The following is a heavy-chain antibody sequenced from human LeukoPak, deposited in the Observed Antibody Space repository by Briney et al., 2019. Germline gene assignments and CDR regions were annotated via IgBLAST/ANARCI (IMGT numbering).Heavy chain of an antibody. CDR1: GFTFSNYA. CDR3: AKCFNYYYFYMDV. J-gene: IGHJ6*03. CDR2: SRGSGGDT. V-gene: IGHV3-23*01. Sequence: GGSLRLSCAASGFTFSNYAMSWVRQAPGKGLEWVSASRGSGGDTFYAESGQGRFTISRDNSKNTLYLQMNSLRAEDTAVYYCAKCFNYYYFYMDVWGKGTTVTVSS.